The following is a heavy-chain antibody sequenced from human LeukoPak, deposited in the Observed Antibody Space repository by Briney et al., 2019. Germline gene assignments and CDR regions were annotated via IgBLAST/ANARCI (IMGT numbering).Heavy chain of an antibody. D-gene: IGHD4-17*01. CDR3: ARDCGDYSPFDY. CDR1: GGSISSGGYS. CDR2: IYYSGST. V-gene: IGHV4-31*03. Sequence: SETLSLTCTVSGGSISSGGYSWSWIRQPPGKGLEWIGYIYYSGSTYYNPSLKSRVTISVDTSKNQFSLKLSSVTAADTAVYYCARDCGDYSPFDYWGQGTLVTVSS. J-gene: IGHJ4*02.